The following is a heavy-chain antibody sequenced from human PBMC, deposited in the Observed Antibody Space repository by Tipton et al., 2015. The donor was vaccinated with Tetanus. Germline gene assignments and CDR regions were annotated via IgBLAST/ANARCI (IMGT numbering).Heavy chain of an antibody. CDR1: GGPFSDKKYY. J-gene: IGHJ3*02. Sequence: LRLSCNVSGGPFSDKKYYWGWIRQHPGKGLEWIGNIHYSGSTFYNPSLKSRVTISVDTSKNQFSLKLNSVTAADTAVYYCAREGAPRAFDIWGQGTMVTVSS. V-gene: IGHV4-31*02. CDR3: AREGAPRAFDI. CDR2: IHYSGST.